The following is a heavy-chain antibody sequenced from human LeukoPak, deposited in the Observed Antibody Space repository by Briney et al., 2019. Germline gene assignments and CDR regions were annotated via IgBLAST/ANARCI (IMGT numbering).Heavy chain of an antibody. CDR2: VNSDGSGT. Sequence: QPGGSLRLSCAASGFTFTSYWMHWVRQAPGKGLVWVSRVNSDGSGTTYADSVKGRFTISRDNAKNTLYLQMNSLRAEDTAVYYCARGRYYGMDVWGQGTTVTVSS. J-gene: IGHJ6*02. CDR3: ARGRYYGMDV. V-gene: IGHV3-74*01. CDR1: GFTFTSYW.